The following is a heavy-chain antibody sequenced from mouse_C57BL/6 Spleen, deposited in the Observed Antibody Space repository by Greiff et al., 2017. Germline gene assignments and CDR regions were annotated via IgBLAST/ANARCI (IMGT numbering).Heavy chain of an antibody. V-gene: IGHV1-52*01. CDR3: SGSYVYDGAWFAY. CDR2: IDPSDNET. CDR1: GYTFTSYW. D-gene: IGHD2-2*01. Sequence: VQLQQPGAELVRPGSSVKLSCKASGYTFTSYWMHWVKQRPIQGLEWIGNIDPSDNETHYNQKFKDKATLTVDKYSSTAYMQLSSLTSEESAVVYYSGSYVYDGAWFAYWGQGTLVTVSA. J-gene: IGHJ3*01.